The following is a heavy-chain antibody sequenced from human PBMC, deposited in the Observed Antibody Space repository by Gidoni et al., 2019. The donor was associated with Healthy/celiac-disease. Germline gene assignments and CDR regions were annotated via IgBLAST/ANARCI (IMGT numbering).Heavy chain of an antibody. CDR3: ATRGNIVVVPAAIRDDAFDI. CDR2: INHSGST. V-gene: IGHV4-34*01. J-gene: IGHJ3*02. Sequence: QVQLQQWGAGLLKPSETLSLTCAVYGGSFSGYYWSWIRQPPGKGLEWIGEINHSGSTNYNPSLKSRVTISVDTSKNQFSLKLSSVTAADTAVYYCATRGNIVVVPAAIRDDAFDIWGQGTMVTVSS. CDR1: GGSFSGYY. D-gene: IGHD2-2*02.